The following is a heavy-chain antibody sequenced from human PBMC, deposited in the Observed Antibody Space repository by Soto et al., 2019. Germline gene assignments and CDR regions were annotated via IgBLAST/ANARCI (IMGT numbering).Heavy chain of an antibody. CDR3: ARRGSGSDYDY. CDR2: LSGSGDST. CDR1: GFTFSSYA. D-gene: IGHD1-26*01. Sequence: EVQLLESGGGLVQPGGSLRLSCAASGFTFSSYAMRWVRQAPVKGLEWVSALSGSGDSTYYADSVKGRFTISRDNSKNTLYLQMHSLRAEDTAVYYCARRGSGSDYDYWGQGTLVTVSS. V-gene: IGHV3-23*01. J-gene: IGHJ4*02.